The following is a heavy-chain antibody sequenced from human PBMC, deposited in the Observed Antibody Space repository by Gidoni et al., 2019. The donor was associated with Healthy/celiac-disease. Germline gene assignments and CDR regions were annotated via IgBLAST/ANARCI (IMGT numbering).Heavy chain of an antibody. CDR3: ARESRILLWFGEPDY. CDR1: GFPFSSYA. D-gene: IGHD3-10*01. CDR2: ISYDGSNK. J-gene: IGHJ4*02. V-gene: IGHV3-30-3*01. Sequence: QVQLVESGGGVVQPGRSLRLSCAASGFPFSSYAMHWVRQAPGKGLEWVAVISYDGSNKYYADSVKGRFTISRDNSKNTLYLQMNSLRAEDTAVYYCARESRILLWFGEPDYWGQGTLVTVSS.